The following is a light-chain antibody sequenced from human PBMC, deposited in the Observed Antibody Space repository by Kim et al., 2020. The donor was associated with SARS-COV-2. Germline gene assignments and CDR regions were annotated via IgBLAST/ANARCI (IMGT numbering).Light chain of an antibody. CDR3: HHYNNLAPSTT. CDR1: QSVSSN. CDR2: GAS. Sequence: EIVMTQSPATLSVSPGERATLSCRASQSVSSNLAWYQQKPGQAPRLLIYGASTSATGIPARFSGSGSVTEFTLSISSLQSEDFAVYYCHHYNNLAPSTTFGGGTKVYIK. V-gene: IGKV3-15*01. J-gene: IGKJ4*01.